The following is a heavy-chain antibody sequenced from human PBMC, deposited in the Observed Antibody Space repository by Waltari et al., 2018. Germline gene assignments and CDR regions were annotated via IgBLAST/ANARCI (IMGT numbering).Heavy chain of an antibody. CDR2: IKTDGSGT. V-gene: IGHV3-7*01. D-gene: IGHD6-13*01. CDR3: AIGGVETSWYWRY. J-gene: IGHJ4*02. CDR1: GVTFSSSW. Sequence: EVQVVESGGGLVQPGGSLRLSCAASGVTFSSSWMTGVRQAPGKGLEWVANIKTDGSGTYYVASVKGRFTISRDNTKNSLYLQMSSLRAEDTAVYYCAIGGVETSWYWRYWGQGTLVTVSS.